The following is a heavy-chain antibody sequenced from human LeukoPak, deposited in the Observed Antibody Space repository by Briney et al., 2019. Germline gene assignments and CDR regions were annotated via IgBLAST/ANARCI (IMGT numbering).Heavy chain of an antibody. CDR1: GFTLSSYA. J-gene: IGHJ4*02. V-gene: IGHV3-23*01. Sequence: GGSLRLSCAASGFTLSSYAMSWVREAPGKGLEWVSGISTSGGSSSYADSVKGRFTISRDNPRNTLYMQMNSLRGEDTALYYCAIMHPYYDGSGYWVQWGQGTLVTVSS. CDR2: ISTSGGSS. D-gene: IGHD3-22*01. CDR3: AIMHPYYDGSGYWVQ.